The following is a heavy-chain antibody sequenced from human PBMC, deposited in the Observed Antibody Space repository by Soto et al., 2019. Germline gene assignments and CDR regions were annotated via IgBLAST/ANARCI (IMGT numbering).Heavy chain of an antibody. Sequence: QVHLVQSGAEVKKPGASVKVSCKGSGYAFTTYGITWVRQAPGQGLEWMGWISAHNGNTNYEQKLQGRVTVTRDTSTSTAYMELRSLRSDDTAVYYWARGRYGDYWGQGARVTVSS. CDR2: ISAHNGNT. J-gene: IGHJ4*02. V-gene: IGHV1-18*01. D-gene: IGHD1-1*01. CDR3: ARGRYGDY. CDR1: GYAFTTYG.